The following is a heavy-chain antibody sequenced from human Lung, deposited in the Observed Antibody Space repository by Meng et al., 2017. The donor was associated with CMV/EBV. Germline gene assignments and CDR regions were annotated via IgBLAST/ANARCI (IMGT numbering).Heavy chain of an antibody. J-gene: IGHJ6*02. D-gene: IGHD3-3*01. V-gene: IGHV5-51*01. CDR2: IYPGDSDT. CDR3: ARGREESGSSEADYYYNYGMDV. Sequence: GGSLRPSCKGSGYSFTSYWIGWVRQMPGKGLEWMGIIYPGDSDTRDSPSFQGQVTISAEKSISTAYLQWSSLKASDTAMYNCARGREESGSSEADYYYNYGMDVWGQGTTVTVSS. CDR1: GYSFTSYW.